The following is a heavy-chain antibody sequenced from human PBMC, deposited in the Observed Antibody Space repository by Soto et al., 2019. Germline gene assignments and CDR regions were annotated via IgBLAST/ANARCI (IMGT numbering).Heavy chain of an antibody. V-gene: IGHV1-8*01. CDR3: TRRLLPDYFGMDD. D-gene: IGHD2-21*01. Sequence: ASVKVSCKASGYTFSSYDINWMRQAPGQGLEWIGWMNPNSGNTGYAQKFKGRVTITRDTSISTAYMNQSSLRYEDTPGYNYTRRLLPDYFGMDDWGPETRVTVSS. J-gene: IGHJ6*02. CDR2: MNPNSGNT. CDR1: GYTFSSYD.